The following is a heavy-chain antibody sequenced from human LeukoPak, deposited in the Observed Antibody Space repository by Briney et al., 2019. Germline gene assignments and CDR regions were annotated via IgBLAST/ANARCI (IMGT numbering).Heavy chain of an antibody. V-gene: IGHV4-34*01. J-gene: IGHJ4*02. D-gene: IGHD6-13*01. CDR2: INHSGST. Sequence: SETPSLTCAVYGGSFSGYYWSWIRRPPGKGLEWIGEINHSGSTNYNPSLKSRVTISVDTSKNQFSLKLSSVTAADTAVYYCAGHHSSSSSAGDYWGQGTLVTVSS. CDR3: AGHHSSSSSAGDY. CDR1: GGSFSGYY.